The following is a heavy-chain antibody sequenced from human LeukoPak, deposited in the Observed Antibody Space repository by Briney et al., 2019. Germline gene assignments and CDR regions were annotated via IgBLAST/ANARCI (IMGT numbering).Heavy chain of an antibody. Sequence: GGSLRLSCAASGFNFANHAMSWVRQAPGKGLEWVSIISASGGTTYYADSVKGRFTISRDNSKNTLYLQMNSLRAEDTAVYYCAKAAGSSSSWRNWFDLWGQGTLVTVSS. V-gene: IGHV3-23*01. J-gene: IGHJ5*02. CDR2: ISASGGTT. CDR3: AKAAGSSSSWRNWFDL. CDR1: GFNFANHA. D-gene: IGHD6-13*01.